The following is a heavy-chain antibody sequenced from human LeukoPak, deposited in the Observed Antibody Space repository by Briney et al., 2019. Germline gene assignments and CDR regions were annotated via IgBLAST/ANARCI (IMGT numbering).Heavy chain of an antibody. CDR2: IYFSGST. Sequence: KPSETLSLMCSVSGGSMSSYYWSWIRQPPGKGLEWIGSIYFSGSTNYNPSLKSRVSISVDTSKNQFSLKPGSVTAADTAVYYCARWDDKRPLWGQGTLVTVS. CDR3: ARWDDKRPL. J-gene: IGHJ4*02. CDR1: GGSMSSYY. V-gene: IGHV4-59*01. D-gene: IGHD3-9*01.